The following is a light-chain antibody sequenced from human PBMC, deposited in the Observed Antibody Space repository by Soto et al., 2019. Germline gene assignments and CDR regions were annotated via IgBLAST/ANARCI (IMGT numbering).Light chain of an antibody. CDR1: QDIRNY. J-gene: IGKJ5*01. V-gene: IGKV1-33*01. Sequence: DIQMTQSPSSLSASEGDRVSIRCQASQDIRNYLNWYQQKPGKAPKLLIYDASNLETGVPSRFSGSGSGPHFDLTISSLQSEDIAPYYCQQYDNRPITFGQGTRLEI. CDR2: DAS. CDR3: QQYDNRPIT.